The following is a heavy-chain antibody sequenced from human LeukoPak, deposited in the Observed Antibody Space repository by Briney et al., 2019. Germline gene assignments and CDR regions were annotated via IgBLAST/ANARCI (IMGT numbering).Heavy chain of an antibody. D-gene: IGHD2-2*01. CDR2: ISSDGSST. CDR1: GFTFSSYW. Sequence: GGSLRLSCAASGFTFSSYWMHWVRQAPGKGLVWVSRISSDGSSTSYADSVKGRFTISRDNAKNTLHLQMNRLRAEDTAVYYCARVSVCSSTSCYSVFDYLGQGTLVTVSS. CDR3: ARVSVCSSTSCYSVFDY. V-gene: IGHV3-74*01. J-gene: IGHJ4*02.